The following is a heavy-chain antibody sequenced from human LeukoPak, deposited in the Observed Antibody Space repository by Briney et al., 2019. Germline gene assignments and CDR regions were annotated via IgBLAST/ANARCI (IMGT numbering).Heavy chain of an antibody. D-gene: IGHD6-6*01. CDR1: GFTFSSYA. V-gene: IGHV3-74*01. J-gene: IGHJ4*02. CDR3: ARGPNSNWSGLDF. CDR2: ISPTGSTT. Sequence: PGGSLRLSCAASGFTFSSYAMSWVRQAPGKGLVWVSRISPTGSTTSYADSMKGRFTVSRDNAKNTLYLQVNNLRAEDTAVYYCARGPNSNWSGLDFWGQGTLLTVSS.